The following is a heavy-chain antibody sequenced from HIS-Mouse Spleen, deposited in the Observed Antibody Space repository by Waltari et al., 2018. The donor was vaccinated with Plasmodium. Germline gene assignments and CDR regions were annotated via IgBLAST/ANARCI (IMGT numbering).Heavy chain of an antibody. CDR3: AKEGYSSGVFFFDY. CDR2: ISYDGSNK. V-gene: IGHV3-30*18. J-gene: IGHJ4*02. D-gene: IGHD6-19*01. CDR1: GFTFRSYG. Sequence: QVQLVESGGGVVQPGRSLRLSGAASGFTFRSYGLHWARQAPGKGLEWVAVISYDGSNKYYADSVKGRFTISRDNSKNTLYLQMNSLRAEDTAVYYCAKEGYSSGVFFFDYWGQGTLVTVSS.